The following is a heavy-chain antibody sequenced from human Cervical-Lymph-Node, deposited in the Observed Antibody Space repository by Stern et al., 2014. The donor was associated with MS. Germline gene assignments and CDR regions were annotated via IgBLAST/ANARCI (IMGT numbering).Heavy chain of an antibody. Sequence: VQLVQSGADVKQPGASVKVSCKVSGYILTEMSMHWVRQAPGKGLEWMGGYDPQHGETVYAQKIQGRVTMAEDRSTDTAYMELTSLRSDDTAVYYCATHRGRVTYYYGLDVWGQGTTVTVSS. CDR2: YDPQHGET. D-gene: IGHD2-21*02. V-gene: IGHV1-24*01. J-gene: IGHJ6*02. CDR1: GYILTEMS. CDR3: ATHRGRVTYYYGLDV.